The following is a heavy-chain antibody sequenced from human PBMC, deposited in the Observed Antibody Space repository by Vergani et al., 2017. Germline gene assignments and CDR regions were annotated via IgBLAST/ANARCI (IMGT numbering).Heavy chain of an antibody. V-gene: IGHV3-23*01. J-gene: IGHJ5*02. CDR3: AKAFRSGYPAYNWFDP. Sequence: EVQLLESGGGLVQPGGSLRLSCAASGFTFSSYALTWVRQAAGKGLEWVSIISGSGESKYYADSVKGRFTISRDNPKNTLYLQMNSLRVEDTAVYYCAKAFRSGYPAYNWFDPWGQGTLVTVSS. D-gene: IGHD3-3*01. CDR1: GFTFSSYA. CDR2: ISGSGESK.